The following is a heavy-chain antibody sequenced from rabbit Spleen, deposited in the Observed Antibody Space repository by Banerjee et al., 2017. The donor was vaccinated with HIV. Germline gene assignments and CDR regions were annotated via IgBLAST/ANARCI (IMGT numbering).Heavy chain of an antibody. CDR2: INAATAKP. CDR3: ARDLATVVGWNFNL. V-gene: IGHV1S40*01. J-gene: IGHJ4*01. CDR1: GFSFNSGYD. D-gene: IGHD3-1*01. Sequence: QSLEESGGGLVKPGASLTLTCKASGFSFNSGYDMCWVRQAPGKGLEWIACINAATAKPVYATWAKGRFTISRTSSTTVTLRMTSLTAADTATYFCARDLATVVGWNFNLWGQGTLVTVS.